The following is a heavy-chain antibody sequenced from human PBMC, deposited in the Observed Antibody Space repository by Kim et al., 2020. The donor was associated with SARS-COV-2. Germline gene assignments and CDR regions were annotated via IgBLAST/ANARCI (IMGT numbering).Heavy chain of an antibody. CDR3: ARGDILTGYYSNYYYYGMDV. CDR2: IGTAGDT. D-gene: IGHD3-9*01. Sequence: GGSLRLSCAASGFTFSSYDMHWVRQATGKGLEWVSAIGTAGDTYYPGSVKGRFTISRENAKNYLYLQMNSLRAGDTAVYYCARGDILTGYYSNYYYYGMDVWGQGTTVTVSS. CDR1: GFTFSSYD. V-gene: IGHV3-13*04. J-gene: IGHJ6*02.